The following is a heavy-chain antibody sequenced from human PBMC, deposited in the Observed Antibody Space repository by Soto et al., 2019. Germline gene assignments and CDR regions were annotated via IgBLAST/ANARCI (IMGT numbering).Heavy chain of an antibody. CDR1: GGSISSYY. J-gene: IGHJ5*02. D-gene: IGHD1-26*01. V-gene: IGHV4-59*08. CDR2: IYYSGST. CDR3: ARQQWELLRAWFDP. Sequence: SETLSLTCTVSGGSISSYYLSWIRQPPGKGLEWIGYIYYSGSTNYNPSLKSRVTISVDTSKNQFSLKLSSVTAADTAVYYCARQQWELLRAWFDPWGQGTLVTVSS.